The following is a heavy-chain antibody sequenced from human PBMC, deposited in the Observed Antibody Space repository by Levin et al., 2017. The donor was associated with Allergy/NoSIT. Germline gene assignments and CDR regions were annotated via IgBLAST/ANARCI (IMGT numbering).Heavy chain of an antibody. CDR2: TYYRSKWYN. D-gene: IGHD1-14*01. CDR3: ARDSEVFSPTARCDS. J-gene: IGHJ5*01. V-gene: IGHV6-1*01. CDR1: GDSVSRKSVA. Sequence: SQTLSLTCAISGDSVSRKSVAWNWIRQSPSRGLEWLGRTYYRSKWYNDYAVSVKGRITINPDTSKNQFSLELNSVTPEDTAVYYCARDSEVFSPTARCDSWGQGTLVTVSS.